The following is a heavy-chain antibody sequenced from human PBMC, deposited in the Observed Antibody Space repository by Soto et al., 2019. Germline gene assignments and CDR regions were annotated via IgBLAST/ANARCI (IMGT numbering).Heavy chain of an antibody. J-gene: IGHJ4*02. CDR3: ARVVAGNGGYDILYGDYPMHFDY. D-gene: IGHD4-17*01. CDR1: GGTFSSYA. V-gene: IGHV1-69*13. CDR2: IIPIFGTA. Sequence: ASVKVSCKASGGTFSSYAISWVRQAPGQGLEWMGGIIPIFGTANYAQKFQGRVTITADESTSTACMELSSLRSEDTAVYYCARVVAGNGGYDILYGDYPMHFDYWGQGTLVTVSS.